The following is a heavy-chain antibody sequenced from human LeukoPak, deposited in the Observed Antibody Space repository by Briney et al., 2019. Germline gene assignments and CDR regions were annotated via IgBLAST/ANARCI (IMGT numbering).Heavy chain of an antibody. CDR3: ARGGYSYGYEHFDY. CDR2: INSDGSST. V-gene: IGHV3-74*01. D-gene: IGHD5-18*01. Sequence: GGSLRLSCAASGFTFSSYWMHWVRQAPGKGLVWVSRINSDGSSTSYADSVKGRFTISRDNAKNTLYLQMNSLRAEDTAVYYCARGGYSYGYEHFDYWGQGTLVTVSS. J-gene: IGHJ4*02. CDR1: GFTFSSYW.